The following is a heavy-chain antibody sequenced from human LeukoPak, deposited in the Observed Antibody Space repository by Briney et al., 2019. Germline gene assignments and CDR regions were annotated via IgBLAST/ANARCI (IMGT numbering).Heavy chain of an antibody. D-gene: IGHD4-11*01. Sequence: QPGGSLRLSCAASGFTVSSNYMSWVRQAPGKGLEWVSVIYSGGSTYYADSVKGRFTISRDNSKNTLYLQMNSLRAEDTAVYYCAIGLSYSNYPLGYWGQGTLVTVSS. CDR3: AIGLSYSNYPLGY. CDR2: IYSGGST. J-gene: IGHJ4*02. V-gene: IGHV3-53*01. CDR1: GFTVSSNY.